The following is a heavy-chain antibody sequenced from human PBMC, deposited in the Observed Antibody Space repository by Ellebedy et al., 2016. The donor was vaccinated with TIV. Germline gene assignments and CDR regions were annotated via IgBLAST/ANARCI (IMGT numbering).Heavy chain of an antibody. CDR3: AKDTRGYSYGYEVGFDY. Sequence: GESLKISCAASGFTLSSHAMSWVRQAPGKGLEWVAAFSGSGTYYRDSVKGRFTVSRDDSKNTLYLQMNSLRAEDTAVYYCAKDTRGYSYGYEVGFDYWGQGTLVTVSS. D-gene: IGHD5-18*01. J-gene: IGHJ4*02. V-gene: IGHV3-23*01. CDR1: GFTLSSHA. CDR2: FSGSGT.